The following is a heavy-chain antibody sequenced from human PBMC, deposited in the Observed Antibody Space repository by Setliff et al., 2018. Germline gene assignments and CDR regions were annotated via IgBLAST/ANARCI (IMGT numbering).Heavy chain of an antibody. CDR3: AGAAAVPGTEKFDP. CDR1: GFTFSTYW. Sequence: PGGSLRLSCVTSGFTFSTYWMHWVRQAPGQGLVWVARISTDGSSITYADSVKGRFTISRDNARNTVFLQMNSLRGEETAVYYCAGAAAVPGTEKFDPWGQGTVVTVSS. V-gene: IGHV3-74*03. CDR2: ISTDGSSI. J-gene: IGHJ5*02. D-gene: IGHD6-19*01.